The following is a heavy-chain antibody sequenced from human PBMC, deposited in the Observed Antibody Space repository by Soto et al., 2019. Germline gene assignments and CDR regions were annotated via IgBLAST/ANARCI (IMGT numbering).Heavy chain of an antibody. J-gene: IGHJ5*01. Sequence: QVQLQESGPGLVKPSQTLSLTCSVSGGSISRDSYYWTWIRQHPGKGLEWIGYIYYTGITHYSPSLRTRVTISGDTSNSQFSLNLNSVTAADTAVYYCATGTSCWFESWGQGTLVTVSS. V-gene: IGHV4-31*03. CDR2: IYYTGIT. CDR3: ATGTSCWFES. CDR1: GGSISRDSYY. D-gene: IGHD2-2*01.